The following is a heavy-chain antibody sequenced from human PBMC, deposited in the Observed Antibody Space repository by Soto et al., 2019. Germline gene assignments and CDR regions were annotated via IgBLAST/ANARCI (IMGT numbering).Heavy chain of an antibody. D-gene: IGHD1-1*01. CDR3: ARDNIPGLLAY. J-gene: IGHJ4*02. CDR1: GGSFSGYY. Sequence: SETLSLTCAVYGGSFSGYYWTWIRQPPGTGLEWIGEINHSGSTNYNPPLKSRVTISVDTSKNQFSLKLTSVTAADTAVYYCARDNIPGLLAYWGQGTLVPVSS. V-gene: IGHV4-34*01. CDR2: INHSGST.